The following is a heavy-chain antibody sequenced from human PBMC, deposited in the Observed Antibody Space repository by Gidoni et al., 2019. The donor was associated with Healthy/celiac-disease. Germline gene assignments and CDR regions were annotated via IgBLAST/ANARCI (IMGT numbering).Heavy chain of an antibody. J-gene: IGHJ6*03. CDR1: GGTFSSST. D-gene: IGHD6-6*01. CDR3: ARSPGLGYSSSAEKAHYYYMDV. Sequence: QVQLVQSGAEVKTPGSSVKLSCKASGGTFSSSTLSWVRQAPGQGPEWMGRIIPILGIANYAQKCQGRVTITADKSTSTAYMELSSLRSEDTAVYYCARSPGLGYSSSAEKAHYYYMDVWGKGTTVTVSS. V-gene: IGHV1-69*02. CDR2: IIPILGIA.